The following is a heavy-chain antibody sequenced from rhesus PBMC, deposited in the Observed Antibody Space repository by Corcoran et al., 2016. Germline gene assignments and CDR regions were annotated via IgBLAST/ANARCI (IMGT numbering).Heavy chain of an antibody. V-gene: IGHV4-80*01. J-gene: IGHJ4*01. Sequence: QVQLQESGPGLVKPSETLSLTCTVSGASMNINWWSWIRQPPGKGLDWVGEIDGGTVRTNFIPALNVLISFSRDSSKNQFFLKLTSMAAADTAVYWCARIGFTGYGALAFWGQGVLVTVSS. D-gene: IGHD5-30*01. CDR2: IDGGTVRT. CDR1: GASMNINW. CDR3: ARIGFTGYGALAF.